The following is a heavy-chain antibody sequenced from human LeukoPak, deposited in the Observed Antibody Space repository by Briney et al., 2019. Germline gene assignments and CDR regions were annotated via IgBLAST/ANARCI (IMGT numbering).Heavy chain of an antibody. CDR3: ARGSRIAVAGTFLDNWFDP. Sequence: ASVTVSCKASGCTLTNYGISWLRQAPGKGLEWMGWISAYNGNTNYAQKFQGRVTMTTDTSTTTAYMELRSLRSDDTAVYYCARGSRIAVAGTFLDNWFDPWGQGTLVTVSS. V-gene: IGHV1-18*01. CDR1: GCTLTNYG. CDR2: ISAYNGNT. D-gene: IGHD6-19*01. J-gene: IGHJ5*02.